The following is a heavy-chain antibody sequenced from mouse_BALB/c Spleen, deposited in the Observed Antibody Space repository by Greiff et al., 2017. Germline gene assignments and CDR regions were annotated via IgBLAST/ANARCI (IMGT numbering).Heavy chain of an antibody. V-gene: IGHV5-6*01. Sequence: EVQLVESGGGLVKPGGSLKLSCAASGFTFSSYAMSWVRQTPEKRLEWVASISSGGSYTYYPDSVKGRFTISRDNAKNTLYLQMSSLKSEDTAMYYCARVPLDWGQGTSVTVSS. CDR3: ARVPLD. CDR2: ISSGGSYT. CDR1: GFTFSSYA. J-gene: IGHJ4*01.